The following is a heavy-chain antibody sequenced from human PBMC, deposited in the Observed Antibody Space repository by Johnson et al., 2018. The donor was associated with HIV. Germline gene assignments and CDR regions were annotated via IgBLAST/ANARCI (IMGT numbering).Heavy chain of an antibody. CDR2: ISTSGTTI. CDR1: GFIFSDYY. CDR3: AREASGSLDAFDI. Sequence: QVQLVESGGAVVRPGGSLRLSCAASGFIFSDYYMSWIRQAPGKGLEWVSYISTSGTTIYYANSVKGRFTISRDNSKNTLYLQMGSLRAEDMAVYYCAREASGSLDAFDIWGQGTMVTVSS. J-gene: IGHJ3*02. V-gene: IGHV3-11*04. D-gene: IGHD1-26*01.